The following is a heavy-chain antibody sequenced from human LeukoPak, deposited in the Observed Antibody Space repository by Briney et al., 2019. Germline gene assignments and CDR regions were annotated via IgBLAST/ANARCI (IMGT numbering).Heavy chain of an antibody. D-gene: IGHD1-26*01. V-gene: IGHV3-11*04. CDR1: GFTFSNYY. J-gene: IGHJ4*02. CDR2: ISRSGDSI. CDR3: ARVRGSYHFDY. Sequence: GGSLRLSCVASGFTFSNYYMGWIRQAPGKGLEWVSYISRSGDSIHYADSVKGRFTISRDNAKNSLFLEMNSLRAEDTAVYYCARVRGSYHFDYWGQGTLVTVSS.